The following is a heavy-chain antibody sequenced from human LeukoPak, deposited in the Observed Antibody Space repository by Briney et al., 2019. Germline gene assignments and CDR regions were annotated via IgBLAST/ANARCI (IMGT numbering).Heavy chain of an antibody. Sequence: PGGSLRLSCAASGFTFSDYYMSWIRQAPGKGLEWVSYISSSGSTIYYADSVKGRFTISRDNAKNSLYLQMNSLRAEDTAVYYCATLGVLLWFGELFDFYGMDVWGQGTTVTVSS. V-gene: IGHV3-11*04. CDR3: ATLGVLLWFGELFDFYGMDV. CDR1: GFTFSDYY. CDR2: ISSSGSTI. D-gene: IGHD3-10*01. J-gene: IGHJ6*02.